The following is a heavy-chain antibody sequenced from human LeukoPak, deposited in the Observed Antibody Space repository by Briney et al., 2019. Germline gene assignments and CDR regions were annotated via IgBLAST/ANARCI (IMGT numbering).Heavy chain of an antibody. D-gene: IGHD2-2*01. J-gene: IGHJ4*02. CDR2: IYPGDSDT. Sequence: GESLKISXKGSGYSFTSYWIGWVLQTPGKGLEWMGIIYPGDSDTIYSPSFQGQVTISADKSISTAYLQWSSLKASDTAMYYYASGRRSYQLLSDYWGQGTLVTVSS. CDR3: ASGRRSYQLLSDY. V-gene: IGHV5-51*01. CDR1: GYSFTSYW.